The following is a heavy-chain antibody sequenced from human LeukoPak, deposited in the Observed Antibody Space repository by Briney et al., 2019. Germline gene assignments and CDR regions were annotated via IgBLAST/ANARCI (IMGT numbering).Heavy chain of an antibody. J-gene: IGHJ4*02. Sequence: ASVKVSCKASGYTFTGYYMHWVRPAPGQGLEWMGWINPNSGGTNYAQKFQGRVTMTRDTSISTAYMELSRLRSDDTAVYYCARDFANYGGKADYWGQGTLVTVSS. CDR1: GYTFTGYY. V-gene: IGHV1-2*02. CDR2: INPNSGGT. D-gene: IGHD4-23*01. CDR3: ARDFANYGGKADY.